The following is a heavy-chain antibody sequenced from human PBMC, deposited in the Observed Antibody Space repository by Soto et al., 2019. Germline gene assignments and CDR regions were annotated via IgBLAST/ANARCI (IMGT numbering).Heavy chain of an antibody. CDR2: ISYDGSNK. Sequence: GGSLRLSCAASGFTFSSYGMHWVRQAPGKGLEWVAVISYDGSNKYYADSVKGRFTISRDNSKNTLYLQMNSLRAEDTAVYYCAKGLVSVVVADYFDYWGQGTLVTVSP. D-gene: IGHD2-15*01. CDR3: AKGLVSVVVADYFDY. J-gene: IGHJ4*02. V-gene: IGHV3-30*18. CDR1: GFTFSSYG.